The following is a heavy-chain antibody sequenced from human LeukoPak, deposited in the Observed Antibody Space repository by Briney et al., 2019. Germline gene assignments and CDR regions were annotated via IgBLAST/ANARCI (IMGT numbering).Heavy chain of an antibody. CDR2: ISGSGDTT. D-gene: IGHD1-26*01. CDR3: AKEVGHFDI. V-gene: IGHV3-23*01. Sequence: RESLRLSCAASGFTFSSYALTWVRQAPGKGLEWVSVISGSGDTTYYADSVEGRFSISRDNSKNTLYLQMNSLRDEDTAVYYCAKEVGHFDIWGQGTKVTVSS. CDR1: GFTFSSYA. J-gene: IGHJ3*02.